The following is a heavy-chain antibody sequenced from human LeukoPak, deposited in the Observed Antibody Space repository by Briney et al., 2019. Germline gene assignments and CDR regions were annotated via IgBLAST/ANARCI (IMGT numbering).Heavy chain of an antibody. Sequence: ASVKVSCEASGYTFTNYYVHWVRQAPGQGLEWIGVINPSGGSTNYAQKFQGRVTMTRDTSTSTVYMELSSLRSEDTAVYYCARDSTVTTFRGCVDPWGQGTLVTVSS. CDR2: INPSGGST. CDR3: ARDSTVTTFRGCVDP. V-gene: IGHV1-46*01. D-gene: IGHD4-17*01. J-gene: IGHJ5*02. CDR1: GYTFTNYY.